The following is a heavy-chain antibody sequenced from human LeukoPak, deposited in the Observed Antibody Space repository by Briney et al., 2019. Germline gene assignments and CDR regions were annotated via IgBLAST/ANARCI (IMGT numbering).Heavy chain of an antibody. J-gene: IGHJ6*03. CDR3: ARHTENDGYSYGYGYYYMDV. Sequence: SETLSLTCTVSGGSISSYYWSWIRQPPGKGLEWIGSIYYSGNTYYNASLKSQVSISIDTSKNQFSLRLTSVTAADTAVYYCARHTENDGYSYGYGYYYMDVWGKGTTVTVSS. CDR2: IYYSGNT. V-gene: IGHV4-59*04. CDR1: GGSISSYY. D-gene: IGHD5-18*01.